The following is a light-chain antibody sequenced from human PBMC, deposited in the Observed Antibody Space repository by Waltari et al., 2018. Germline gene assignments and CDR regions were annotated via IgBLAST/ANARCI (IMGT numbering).Light chain of an antibody. V-gene: IGKV3-11*01. CDR3: QQSSNLTLIT. J-gene: IGKJ3*01. Sequence: EIVLTQSPATLSLSPGERATLSCRASQSVSSYLAWYKQKPGQAPRLLLYDASNRATGIPARFSGCGSVTDFTLTISSLQPADFAVYYCQQSSNLTLITFGPGTKVDIK. CDR2: DAS. CDR1: QSVSSY.